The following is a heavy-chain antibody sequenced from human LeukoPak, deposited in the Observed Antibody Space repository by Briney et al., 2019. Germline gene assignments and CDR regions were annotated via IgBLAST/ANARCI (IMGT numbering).Heavy chain of an antibody. CDR1: GFTFSSYG. CDR3: AKSGITIVRGVIRDDY. J-gene: IGHJ4*02. Sequence: PGGSLRLSCAASGFTFSSYGMHWVRQAPGKGLEWVAVISYDGSNKYYADSVKGRFTISRDNSKNTLYLQMNSLRAEDTAVYYCAKSGITIVRGVIRDDYWGQGTLVTVSS. D-gene: IGHD3-10*01. V-gene: IGHV3-30*18. CDR2: ISYDGSNK.